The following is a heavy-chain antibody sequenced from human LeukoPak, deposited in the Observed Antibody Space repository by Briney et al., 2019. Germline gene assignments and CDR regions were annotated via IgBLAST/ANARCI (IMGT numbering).Heavy chain of an antibody. V-gene: IGHV4-61*02. CDR1: GGSISSGSYY. D-gene: IGHD2-15*01. Sequence: SQTLSLTCTVSGGSISSGSYYWSWIQQPAGKGLEWIGRIYTSGSTNYNSSLKSRVTISVDTSKNQFSLKLSSVTAADTAVYYCARGWSYYFDYWGRGTLVTVSS. CDR2: IYTSGST. J-gene: IGHJ4*02. CDR3: ARGWSYYFDY.